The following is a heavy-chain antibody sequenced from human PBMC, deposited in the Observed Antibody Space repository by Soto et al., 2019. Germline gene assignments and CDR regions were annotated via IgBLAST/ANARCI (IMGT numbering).Heavy chain of an antibody. J-gene: IGHJ6*03. D-gene: IGHD2-15*01. Sequence: SETLSLTCAVYGGSFSGYYWSWIRQPPGKGLEWIGEINHSGSTNYNPSLKSRVTISVDTSKNQFSLKLSSVTAADTAVYYCARRMMPDIVVVKFYYYYYMDVWGKGTTVTVSS. CDR2: INHSGST. V-gene: IGHV4-34*01. CDR1: GGSFSGYY. CDR3: ARRMMPDIVVVKFYYYYYMDV.